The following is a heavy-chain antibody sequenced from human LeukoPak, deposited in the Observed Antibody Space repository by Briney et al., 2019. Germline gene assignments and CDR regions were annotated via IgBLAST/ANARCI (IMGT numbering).Heavy chain of an antibody. D-gene: IGHD1-7*01. CDR2: IKTETDGGTT. J-gene: IGHJ4*02. CDR1: GFSFSKAW. Sequence: GGSLRLSCGASGFSFSKAWMSWVRQAPGKGLEWVGRIKTETDGGTTDYAAPVKGRFSISRDDSKNTLFLQMNSLNTEDTAVYYCTTGGINWNYVGYWGQGTLVTVS. CDR3: TTGGINWNYVGY. V-gene: IGHV3-15*01.